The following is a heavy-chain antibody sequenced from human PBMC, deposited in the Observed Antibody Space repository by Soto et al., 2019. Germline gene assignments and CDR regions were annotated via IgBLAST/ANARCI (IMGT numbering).Heavy chain of an antibody. Sequence: QVQLVQSGAEVKKPGASVKVSCKASGYTFTSYGISWVRQAPGQGLEWMGWISAYNGNANYAQKLQGRVTMTTDTSTSTDYMELRSLRSDDTAVYYCATESGYYINYYYYMDVWGKGTTVTVSS. CDR2: ISAYNGNA. J-gene: IGHJ6*03. CDR1: GYTFTSYG. CDR3: ATESGYYINYYYYMDV. D-gene: IGHD3-3*01. V-gene: IGHV1-18*01.